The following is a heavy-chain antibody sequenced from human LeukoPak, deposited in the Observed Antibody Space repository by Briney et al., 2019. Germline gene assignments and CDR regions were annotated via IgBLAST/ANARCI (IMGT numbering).Heavy chain of an antibody. Sequence: SETLPLTCTVSGDSISSDSYYWSWIRQPAGKGLEWIGRIYTSGSTNYNPSLKSRVTISVDTSKNQFSLKLSSVTAADTAVYYCARGVPKYCSITSCYRGPFDYWGQGTLVTVSS. CDR3: ARGVPKYCSITSCYRGPFDY. V-gene: IGHV4-61*02. CDR1: GDSISSDSYY. J-gene: IGHJ4*02. CDR2: IYTSGST. D-gene: IGHD2-2*01.